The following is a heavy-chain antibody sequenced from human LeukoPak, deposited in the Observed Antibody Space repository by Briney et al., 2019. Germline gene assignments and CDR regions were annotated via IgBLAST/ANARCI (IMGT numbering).Heavy chain of an antibody. V-gene: IGHV3-7*01. CDR3: ARERGSRVLWLRNTNYYFDY. CDR1: GFTFSSYW. CDR2: IKQDGSEK. J-gene: IGHJ4*02. Sequence: GGSLRLSCAASGFTFSSYWMSWVRQAPGKGLEWVANIKQDGSEKYYVDSEKGRFTISRDNAKNSLYLQMNSLRAEDTAVYYCARERGSRVLWLRNTNYYFDYWGQGTLITVSS. D-gene: IGHD3-10*01.